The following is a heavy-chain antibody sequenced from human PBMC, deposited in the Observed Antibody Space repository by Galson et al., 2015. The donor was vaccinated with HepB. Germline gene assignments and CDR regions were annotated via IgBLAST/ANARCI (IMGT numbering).Heavy chain of an antibody. Sequence: SLRLSCAASGFTFSGYWMSWVRQAPGKGLERVANIKQDGSEKYYVDSVKGRFTISRDNAKNSLYLQMNSLRAEDTAVYYCARELQLVTYFDYWGQGTLVTVSS. CDR2: IKQDGSEK. D-gene: IGHD6-6*01. J-gene: IGHJ4*02. CDR3: ARELQLVTYFDY. V-gene: IGHV3-7*03. CDR1: GFTFSGYW.